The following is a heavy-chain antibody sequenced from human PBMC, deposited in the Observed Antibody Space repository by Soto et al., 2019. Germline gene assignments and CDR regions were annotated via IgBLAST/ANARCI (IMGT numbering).Heavy chain of an antibody. Sequence: PSETLSLTCAISGDYVSSNTATWNWIRQSPSRGLEWLGRIYYRSKWYNDYAVSVKSRITINPDTSKNQFSLQLNSVTPEDTAVYYCARGSEGSSGWYGLDYWGQGTLVTVSS. D-gene: IGHD6-19*01. J-gene: IGHJ4*02. CDR2: IYYRSKWYN. V-gene: IGHV6-1*01. CDR1: GDYVSSNTAT. CDR3: ARGSEGSSGWYGLDY.